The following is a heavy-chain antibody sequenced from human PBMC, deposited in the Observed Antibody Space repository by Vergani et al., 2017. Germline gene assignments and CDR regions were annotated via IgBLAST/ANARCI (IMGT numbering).Heavy chain of an antibody. D-gene: IGHD2-8*01. Sequence: GQLVESGGGLVKPGGSLRLSCAASEFTFSDVWMSWVRQAPGKGLEWVAFIGSSGPYINYADSVKGRFIISRDNTNNSLFLQLRSLRAEDAAVYYCARDCTRGGRPDNYGMDVWGQGATVTVSS. V-gene: IGHV3-11*06. CDR1: EFTFSDVW. CDR2: IGSSGPYI. J-gene: IGHJ6*02. CDR3: ARDCTRGGRPDNYGMDV.